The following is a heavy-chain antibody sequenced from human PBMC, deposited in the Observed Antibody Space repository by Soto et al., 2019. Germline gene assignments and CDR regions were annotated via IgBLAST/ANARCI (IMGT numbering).Heavy chain of an antibody. CDR2: INPSGGST. CDR1: GYTFTSYY. CDR3: ASPAKHYYGPIGSFDAFDI. Sequence: ASVKVSCKASGYTFTSYYMHWVRQAPGQGLEWMGIINPSGGSTSYAQKFQGRVTMTRDTSTSTVYMELSSLRSEDTAVYYCASPAKHYYGPIGSFDAFDIWGQGTMVTVSS. V-gene: IGHV1-46*01. J-gene: IGHJ3*02. D-gene: IGHD3-10*01.